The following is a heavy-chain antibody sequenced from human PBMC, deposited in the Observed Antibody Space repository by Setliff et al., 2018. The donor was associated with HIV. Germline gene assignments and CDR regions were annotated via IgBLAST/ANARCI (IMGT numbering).Heavy chain of an antibody. V-gene: IGHV4-34*01. CDR3: ARRYRIAARPKWFDP. Sequence: SETLSLTCAVYGGSFSDFYWSWIRQPPGKGREWSGEINHSGGTNYNPSLKSRFTISVDTSKNQFSLKLSSVTAADTAVYYCARRYRIAARPKWFDPWGQGTLVTVSS. CDR1: GGSFSDFY. J-gene: IGHJ5*02. CDR2: INHSGGT. D-gene: IGHD6-6*01.